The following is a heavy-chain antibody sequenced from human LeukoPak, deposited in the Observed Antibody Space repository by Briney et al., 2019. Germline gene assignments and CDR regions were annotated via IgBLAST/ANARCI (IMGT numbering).Heavy chain of an antibody. V-gene: IGHV3-33*01. J-gene: IGHJ5*02. D-gene: IGHD3-10*01. CDR2: IWYDGSNK. CDR1: GFTFSSYG. Sequence: GGSLRLSCAASGFTFSSYGMHWVRQAPGKGLEWVAVIWYDGSNKYYADSVKGRFTISRDNSKNTLYLQMNSLRAEDTAVYYCARGKYYYGSGSYFFNWFDPWGQGTLVTVSS. CDR3: ARGKYYYGSGSYFFNWFDP.